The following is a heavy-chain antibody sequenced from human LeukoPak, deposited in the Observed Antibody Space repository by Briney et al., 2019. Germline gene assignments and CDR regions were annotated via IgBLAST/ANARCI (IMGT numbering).Heavy chain of an antibody. D-gene: IGHD3-3*01. CDR3: ARGLTKKYYDFWSGYYRNLIFDY. V-gene: IGHV4-34*01. CDR2: INHSGST. CDR1: GGSFSGYY. J-gene: IGHJ4*02. Sequence: SETLSLTCAVYGGSFSGYYWSWIRQPPGKGLEWIGEINHSGSTNYNPSLKSRVTISVDTSKNEFSLKLSSVTAADTDVYYCARGLTKKYYDFWSGYYRNLIFDYWGQGTLVTVSS.